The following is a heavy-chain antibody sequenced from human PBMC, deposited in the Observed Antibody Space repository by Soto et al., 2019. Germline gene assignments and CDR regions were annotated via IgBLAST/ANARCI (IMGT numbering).Heavy chain of an antibody. D-gene: IGHD2-15*01. J-gene: IGHJ3*02. CDR3: ATEVVAATNDAFDI. Sequence: ASVKVSCKVSGYTLTELSMHWVRQAPGKGLEWMGGFDPEDGETIYAQKFQGRVTMTEDTSADTAYMELSSLRSEDTAVYYCATEVVAATNDAFDIWGQGTMVTVSS. CDR2: FDPEDGET. CDR1: GYTLTELS. V-gene: IGHV1-24*01.